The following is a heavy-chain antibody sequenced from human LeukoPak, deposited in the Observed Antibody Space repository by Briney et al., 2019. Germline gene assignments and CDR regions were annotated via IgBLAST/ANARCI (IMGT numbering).Heavy chain of an antibody. CDR2: IYSGGST. J-gene: IGHJ4*02. D-gene: IGHD6-13*01. CDR1: GFTVSSNY. Sequence: GGSLRLSCAASGFTVSSNYMSWVRQAPGKGLEWVSVIYSGGSTYYADSVMGRFTISRDNSKNTLYLQMNSLRAEDTAVYYCPRARAAAGTFDYWGQGTLVTVSS. CDR3: PRARAAAGTFDY. V-gene: IGHV3-53*01.